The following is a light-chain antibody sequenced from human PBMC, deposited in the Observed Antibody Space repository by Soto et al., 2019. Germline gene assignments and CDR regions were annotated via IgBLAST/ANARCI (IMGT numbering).Light chain of an antibody. CDR3: QQYNNWPRT. Sequence: EIVMTQSPATLSVSPGERATLSCRASQRVSSNLAWYQQKPGQALRLLIYGASTRGTGIPARFSGSGSGTELTLTISSRQSEVFAVYYCQQYNNWPRTFGQGTKVEIK. CDR1: QRVSSN. V-gene: IGKV3-15*01. J-gene: IGKJ1*01. CDR2: GAS.